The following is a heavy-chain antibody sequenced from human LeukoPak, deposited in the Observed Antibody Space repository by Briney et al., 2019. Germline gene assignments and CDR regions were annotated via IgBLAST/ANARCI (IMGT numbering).Heavy chain of an antibody. CDR1: GGSFSGHY. D-gene: IGHD5-18*01. CDR3: ARAHTPLRSDYYYYLDV. J-gene: IGHJ6*03. V-gene: IGHV4-4*07. CDR2: VYITGPT. Sequence: SETLSLTCTVSGGSFSGHYWTWIRQLAGRGLEFIGRVYITGPTNYNASLLGRVTMSVDTSKSQFSLNLTSVTAADTAVYYCARAHTPLRSDYYYYLDVWGKGTTVTVS.